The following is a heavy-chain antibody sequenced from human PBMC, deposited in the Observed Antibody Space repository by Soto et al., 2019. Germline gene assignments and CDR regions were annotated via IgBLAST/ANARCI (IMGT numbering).Heavy chain of an antibody. Sequence: QVQLVQSGAEVKKPGSSVKVSCKASGGSFSSYTISWVRQAPGQGLEWMGRIIPILGIANYAQKFQGRVTMTADKYTRTAYMELSRLRSEDTAVYYCARDYGDSGPKAAGDAFDIWGQGTMVTVFS. CDR3: ARDYGDSGPKAAGDAFDI. V-gene: IGHV1-69*08. CDR2: IIPILGIA. CDR1: GGSFSSYT. D-gene: IGHD1-26*01. J-gene: IGHJ3*02.